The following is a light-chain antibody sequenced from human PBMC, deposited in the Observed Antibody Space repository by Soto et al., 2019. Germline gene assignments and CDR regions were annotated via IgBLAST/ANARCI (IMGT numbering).Light chain of an antibody. V-gene: IGKV3-15*01. Sequence: MGIAPSKDILSVSPGGSAPPSFRASQSVTSSNLAWYQQKPGQAPRLLIYGAATRATGIPARFSGSGSGTDFTLTINSLQSEDFAVYYCQMYNNWVGTFGGGTKVDIK. CDR1: QSVTSSN. CDR2: GAA. CDR3: QMYNNWVGT. J-gene: IGKJ4*01.